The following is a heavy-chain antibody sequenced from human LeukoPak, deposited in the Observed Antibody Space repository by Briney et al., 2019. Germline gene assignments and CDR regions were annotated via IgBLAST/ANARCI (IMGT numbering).Heavy chain of an antibody. CDR2: IIPIFGTA. V-gene: IGHV1-69*06. D-gene: IGHD6-19*01. J-gene: IGHJ5*02. CDR1: GGTFSSYA. CDR3: ARVAVAVQPLWFDP. Sequence: GASVEVSCKASGGTFSSYAISWVRQAPGQGLEWMGGIIPIFGTANYAQKFQGRVTITADKSTSTAYMELSSLRSEDTAVYYCARVAVAVQPLWFDPWGQGTLVTVSS.